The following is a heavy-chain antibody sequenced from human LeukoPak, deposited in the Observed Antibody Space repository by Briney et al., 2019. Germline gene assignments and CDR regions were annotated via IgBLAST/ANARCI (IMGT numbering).Heavy chain of an antibody. CDR1: GYTFTSYD. V-gene: IGHV1-8*01. D-gene: IGHD6-6*01. CDR3: ARGRQYRDVFDI. Sequence: GASVKLSCKASGYTFTSYDITWVRQATGPGLEWMGWMNPNSSNTGYAQKFQRRVTITSNTSISTAYMELSSLRSEDTAVYYCARGRQYRDVFDIWGQGTMVTVSS. J-gene: IGHJ3*02. CDR2: MNPNSSNT.